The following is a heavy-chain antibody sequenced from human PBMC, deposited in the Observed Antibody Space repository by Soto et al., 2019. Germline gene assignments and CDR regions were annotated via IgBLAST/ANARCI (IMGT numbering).Heavy chain of an antibody. CDR2: INPNSGGT. D-gene: IGHD6-13*01. V-gene: IGHV1-2*04. Sequence: ASVKVSCKASGYNFTGYYMHWGGQAPGQGLEWMGWINPNSGGTNYAQKFQGWVTMTRDTSISTAYMELSRLRSDDTAVYYCARQSYSSSWYALGYWGQGTLVTVSS. CDR1: GYNFTGYY. J-gene: IGHJ4*02. CDR3: ARQSYSSSWYALGY.